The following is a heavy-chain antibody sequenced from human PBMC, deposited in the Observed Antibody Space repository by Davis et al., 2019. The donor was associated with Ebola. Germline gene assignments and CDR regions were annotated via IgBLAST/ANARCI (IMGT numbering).Heavy chain of an antibody. Sequence: GESLKISCVASGFSFSSYAMHWVRQAPGKGLEWVSAISGSGGNTYYADSVKGRFTISRDNSKNTLYLQMNSLRAEDTAVYYCAKAGVMVRGVIGAFDIWGQGTMVTVSS. V-gene: IGHV3-23*01. CDR2: ISGSGGNT. CDR1: GFSFSSYA. J-gene: IGHJ3*02. D-gene: IGHD3-10*01. CDR3: AKAGVMVRGVIGAFDI.